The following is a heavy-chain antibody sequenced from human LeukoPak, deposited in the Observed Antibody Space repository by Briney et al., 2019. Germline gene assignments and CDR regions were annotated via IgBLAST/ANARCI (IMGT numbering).Heavy chain of an antibody. J-gene: IGHJ4*02. CDR2: IKQDGSEI. D-gene: IGHD6-13*01. V-gene: IGHV3-7*05. CDR1: GFTFSSHW. Sequence: PGGSLRLSCVASGFTFSSHWMTWVRQAPGKALEWVANIKQDGSEIFYVDSVKGRFTISRDNAKNSLYLQMNSLRAEDTAVYFCARWRTSNWSEFDSWGQGTLVTVSS. CDR3: ARWRTSNWSEFDS.